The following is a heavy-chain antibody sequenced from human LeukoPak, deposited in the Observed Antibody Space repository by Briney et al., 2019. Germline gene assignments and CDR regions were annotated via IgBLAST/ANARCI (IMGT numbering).Heavy chain of an antibody. J-gene: IGHJ4*02. D-gene: IGHD6-19*01. V-gene: IGHV4-34*01. Sequence: PSETLSLTCTVSGGSISSYYWSWIRQPPGKGLEWIGEINHSGSTNYNPSLKSRVTISVDTSKNQFSLKLSSVTAADTAVYYCARGAVATDYWGQGTLVTVSS. CDR2: INHSGST. CDR1: GGSISSYY. CDR3: ARGAVATDY.